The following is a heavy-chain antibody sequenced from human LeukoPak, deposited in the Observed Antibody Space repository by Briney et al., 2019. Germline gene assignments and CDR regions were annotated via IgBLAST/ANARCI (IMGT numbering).Heavy chain of an antibody. CDR1: GFTFSSYE. CDR2: IYSSGSNI. D-gene: IGHD5-24*01. J-gene: IGHJ4*02. V-gene: IGHV3-48*03. CDR3: AREGGDGYNVGFDY. Sequence: HPGGSLRLSCAASGFTFSSYEMNWVRQAPGKGLEWVSYIYSSGSNIYYADSVKGRFTISRDNAKNSLYLQMNSLRAEDTAVYYCAREGGDGYNVGFDYWGQETLVTVSS.